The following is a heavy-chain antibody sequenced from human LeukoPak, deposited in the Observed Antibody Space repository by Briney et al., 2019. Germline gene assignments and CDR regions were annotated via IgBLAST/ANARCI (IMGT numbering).Heavy chain of an antibody. D-gene: IGHD4-17*01. CDR3: ARLRTTVTTRWFDP. CDR1: GGSISSSSYY. J-gene: IGHJ5*02. Sequence: SETLSLTCTVSGGSISSSSYYWGRIRQPPGKGLEWIGSIYYSGSTYYNPSLKSRVTISVDTSKNQFSLKLSSVTAADTAVYYCARLRTTVTTRWFDPWGQGTLVTVSS. CDR2: IYYSGST. V-gene: IGHV4-39*01.